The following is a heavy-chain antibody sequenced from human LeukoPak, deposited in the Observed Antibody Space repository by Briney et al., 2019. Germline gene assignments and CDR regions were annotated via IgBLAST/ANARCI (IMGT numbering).Heavy chain of an antibody. CDR2: IYHSGST. V-gene: IGHV4-4*02. CDR3: ARDYYGSGTYPYYYYYGMDV. D-gene: IGHD3-10*01. CDR1: GGSISSSNW. Sequence: SETLSLTCAVSGGSISSSNWWSWVRQPPGKGLEWIGEIYHSGSTNYNPSLKSRVTISVDKSKNQFSLKLSSVTAADTAVYYCARDYYGSGTYPYYYYYGMDVWGQGTTVTVSS. J-gene: IGHJ6*02.